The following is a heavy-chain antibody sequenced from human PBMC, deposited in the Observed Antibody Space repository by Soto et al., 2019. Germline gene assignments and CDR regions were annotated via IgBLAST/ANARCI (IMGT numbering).Heavy chain of an antibody. CDR1: GLTLSSSA. V-gene: IGHV3-21*05. D-gene: IGHD3-22*01. Sequence: PGGSLRLSCVASGLTLSSSAMAWVRQAPGKGLEWVSYISSSSSYTNYADSVKGRFTISRDNAKNSLYLQMNSLRAEDTAVYYCARSLSSGYYYSFDYWGQGTLVTVSS. CDR2: ISSSSSYT. CDR3: ARSLSSGYYYSFDY. J-gene: IGHJ4*02.